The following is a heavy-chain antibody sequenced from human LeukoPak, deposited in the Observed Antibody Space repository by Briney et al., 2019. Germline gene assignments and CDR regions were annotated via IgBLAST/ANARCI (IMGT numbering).Heavy chain of an antibody. CDR2: IYYSGSI. CDR3: ARGGGDYYDSSGYCDY. CDR1: GGSFSSGSYY. J-gene: IGHJ4*02. V-gene: IGHV4-61*01. D-gene: IGHD3-22*01. Sequence: SETLSLTCTVSGGSFSSGSYYWSWIRQPPGKGLEWIGYIYYSGSINYNPSLKSRVTISVDTSKNQFSLKLSSVTAADTAVYYCARGGGDYYDSSGYCDYWGQGTLVTVSS.